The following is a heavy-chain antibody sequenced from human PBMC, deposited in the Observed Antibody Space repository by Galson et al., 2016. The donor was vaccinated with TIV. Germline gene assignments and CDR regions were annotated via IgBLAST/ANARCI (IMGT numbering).Heavy chain of an antibody. Sequence: SCKASGGTFKIHSITWVRQAPGQGLEWMGLMNPNTGHTAYAPKFQGRVTMTRNTSLSAAYLELSSLRSEDTAVYYCARLAPCGGDCYFFDDWGQGTLVTVPS. CDR1: GGTFKIHS. D-gene: IGHD2-21*01. CDR3: ARLAPCGGDCYFFDD. CDR2: MNPNTGHT. V-gene: IGHV1-8*02. J-gene: IGHJ4*02.